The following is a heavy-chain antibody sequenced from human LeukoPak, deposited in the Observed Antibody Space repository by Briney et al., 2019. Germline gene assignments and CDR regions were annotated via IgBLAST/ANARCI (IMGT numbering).Heavy chain of an antibody. J-gene: IGHJ5*02. CDR3: ARYSSSWYLNWFDP. D-gene: IGHD6-13*01. CDR2: ISGSGGST. V-gene: IGHV3-23*01. CDR1: GFTFSSYA. Sequence: PGGSLRLSCAASGFTFSSYAMSWVRQAPGKGLEWVSAISGSGGSTDYADSVKGRFTISRDNSKNTLYLQMNSLRAGDTAVYYCARYSSSWYLNWFDPWGQGTLVTVSS.